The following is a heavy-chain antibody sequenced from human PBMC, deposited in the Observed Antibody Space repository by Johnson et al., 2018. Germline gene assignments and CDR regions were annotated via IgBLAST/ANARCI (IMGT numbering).Heavy chain of an antibody. CDR2: IYYSGST. CDR1: GGSISSSSYY. J-gene: IGHJ3*01. D-gene: IGHD1-26*01. V-gene: IGHV4-39*01. CDR3: ARPYSGSYSERVGVFDL. Sequence: QVQLQESGPGLVKPSETLSLTCTVSGGSISSSSYYWGWIRQPPGKGLEWIGSIYYSGSTYYNPSLKSRVTISVDTSKNQFSLKLSSVTAADTAVYYCARPYSGSYSERVGVFDLWGQGTMVTVSS.